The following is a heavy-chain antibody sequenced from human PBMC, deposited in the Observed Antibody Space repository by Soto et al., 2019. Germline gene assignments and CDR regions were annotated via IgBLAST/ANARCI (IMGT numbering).Heavy chain of an antibody. J-gene: IGHJ6*02. CDR2: ISSSSSTI. CDR3: ARDSRYDYPTYYYYYMDV. V-gene: IGHV3-48*01. CDR1: GFTFSSYS. D-gene: IGHD5-12*01. Sequence: GGSLRLSCAASGFTFSSYSMNWVRQAPGKGLEWVSYISSSSSTIYYADSVKGRFTISRDNAKNSLYLQMNSLRAEDTAVYYCARDSRYDYPTYYYYYMDVWGQGTTVTVSS.